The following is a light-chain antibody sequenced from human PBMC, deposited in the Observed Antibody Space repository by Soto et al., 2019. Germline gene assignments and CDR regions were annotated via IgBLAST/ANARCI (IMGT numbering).Light chain of an antibody. J-gene: IGLJ2*01. CDR1: SSDVGGYNY. V-gene: IGLV2-14*01. Sequence: QSALTQPASVSGSPGQSITISCTGTSSDVGGYNYVSWYQQHPGKAPKLMIYDVSNRPSGVSNRFSGSKSGNTASLTISGLQAEDEADYYCSSYTSSSTVWVFGGGPKVTVL. CDR2: DVS. CDR3: SSYTSSSTVWV.